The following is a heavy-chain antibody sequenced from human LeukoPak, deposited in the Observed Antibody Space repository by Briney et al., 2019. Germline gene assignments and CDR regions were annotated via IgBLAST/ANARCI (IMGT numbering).Heavy chain of an antibody. CDR3: ARDFVGGGNLNWFDP. J-gene: IGHJ5*02. CDR1: GFTFSSYS. CDR2: ISSSSSYI. V-gene: IGHV3-21*01. Sequence: GGSLRLSCAASGFTFSSYSMNWVRQAPGKGLEGVSSISSSSSYIYYADSVKGRFTISRDNAKNSLYLQMNSLRAEDTAVYYCARDFVGGGNLNWFDPWGQGTLVTVSS. D-gene: IGHD2-15*01.